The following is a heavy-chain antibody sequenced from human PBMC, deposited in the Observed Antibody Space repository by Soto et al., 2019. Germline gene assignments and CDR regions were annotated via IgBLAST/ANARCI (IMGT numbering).Heavy chain of an antibody. V-gene: IGHV3-53*01. Sequence: EVQLVESGGGLIQPGGSLRLSCAASGFTVSSNYMSWVRQAPGKGLEWVSVIYSGGSTYYADSVKGRFTISRDHSKNTLYLQMNSLRDEDTAVYYCARDRVESGYPEYFQHWGQGTLVTVSS. D-gene: IGHD3-22*01. J-gene: IGHJ1*01. CDR1: GFTVSSNY. CDR2: IYSGGST. CDR3: ARDRVESGYPEYFQH.